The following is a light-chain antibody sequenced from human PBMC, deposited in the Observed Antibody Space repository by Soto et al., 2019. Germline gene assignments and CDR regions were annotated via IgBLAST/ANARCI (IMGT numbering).Light chain of an antibody. J-gene: IGKJ1*01. CDR3: QQYNTYWT. CDR1: QYISTW. CDR2: DAS. V-gene: IGKV1-5*02. Sequence: DTQMTQSPSTLSASVGDRVTIICRASQYISTWLAWYQQKPGKAPKVLIYDASSLESGVPSRFSGSGSGTEFTLTINSLQPDDLATYYCQQYNTYWTFGQGTKV.